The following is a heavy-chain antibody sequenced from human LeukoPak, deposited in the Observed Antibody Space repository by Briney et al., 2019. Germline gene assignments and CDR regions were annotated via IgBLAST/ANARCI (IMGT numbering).Heavy chain of an antibody. Sequence: GGSLRLSCAASGFTFNRNWMSWVRQVPGKGLEWVANIRQNGTEITYVDSVEGRFTISRDNAKNSLYLHMDSLRAEDTAVYYCARGAYSSGWAYFDHWGQGTLVTVSS. J-gene: IGHJ4*02. CDR2: IRQNGTEI. CDR1: GFTFNRNW. CDR3: ARGAYSSGWAYFDH. V-gene: IGHV3-7*01. D-gene: IGHD6-19*01.